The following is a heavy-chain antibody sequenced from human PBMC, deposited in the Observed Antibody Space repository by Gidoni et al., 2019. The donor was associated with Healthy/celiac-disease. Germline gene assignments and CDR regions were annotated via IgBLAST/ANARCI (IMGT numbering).Heavy chain of an antibody. D-gene: IGHD5-12*01. CDR2: ISSSSSTI. CDR3: ALQGWWLRRDAFDI. Sequence: EVQLVESGGGLVQPGGSLRFSCAASGFTFSSYSMNWGRQAPGKGLECVSYISSSSSTIYYADSVKGRFTISRDNAKNSLYLQMNSLRAEDTAVYYCALQGWWLRRDAFDIWGQGTMVTVSS. J-gene: IGHJ3*02. V-gene: IGHV3-48*01. CDR1: GFTFSSYS.